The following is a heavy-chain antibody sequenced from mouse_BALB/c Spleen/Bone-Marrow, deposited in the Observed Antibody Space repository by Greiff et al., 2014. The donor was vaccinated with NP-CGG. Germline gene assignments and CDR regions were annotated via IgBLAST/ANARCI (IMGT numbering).Heavy chain of an antibody. J-gene: IGHJ3*01. Sequence: QVQLQQSGAELAKPGASVKMSCKASGYTFTSYWMHWVKQRPGQGLEWIGYINPSTGYTEYNQKFKDKATLTADKSSSTAYMQLSTLTSEVSSVFYCARSASMIFAYWGQGTLVTVSA. V-gene: IGHV1-7*01. CDR2: INPSTGYT. CDR3: ARSASMIFAY. CDR1: GYTFTSYW. D-gene: IGHD2-3*01.